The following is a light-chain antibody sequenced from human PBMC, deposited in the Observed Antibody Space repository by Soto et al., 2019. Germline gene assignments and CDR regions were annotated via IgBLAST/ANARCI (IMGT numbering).Light chain of an antibody. Sequence: QSALTQPPSASGSPGQSVAISCTGTASDIGGYSFVSWYQQHPGKAPKLLIYDVNKRPSGVPDRFSGSKSGNTASLTVSGLQADDEAYYYCSAHGGTTPYVFGTGTKLTV. V-gene: IGLV2-8*01. CDR2: DVN. CDR3: SAHGGTTPYV. CDR1: ASDIGGYSF. J-gene: IGLJ1*01.